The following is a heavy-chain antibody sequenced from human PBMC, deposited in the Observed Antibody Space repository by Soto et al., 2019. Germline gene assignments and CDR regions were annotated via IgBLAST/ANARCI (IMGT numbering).Heavy chain of an antibody. CDR1: RYTFTSYD. J-gene: IGHJ6*02. Sequence: QVQLVQSGAEVKKSGASVKVSCKASRYTFTSYDINWVRQATGQGLEWMGWMNPNSGNTGYAQKFQGRITTTRNTSTNTAYMELSSLRSEDTAVYYCARGQEVWWNAGPLGLHGLDVWGQGTMVTVSS. CDR2: MNPNSGNT. V-gene: IGHV1-8*01. D-gene: IGHD3-16*01. CDR3: ARGQEVWWNAGPLGLHGLDV.